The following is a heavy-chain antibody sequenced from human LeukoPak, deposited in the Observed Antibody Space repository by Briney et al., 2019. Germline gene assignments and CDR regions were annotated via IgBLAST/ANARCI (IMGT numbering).Heavy chain of an antibody. CDR3: ARKDCSGGSCYSNWFDP. V-gene: IGHV1-8*03. CDR1: GYTFTSYD. CDR2: MNPNSGNT. D-gene: IGHD2-15*01. Sequence: ASVKVSCKASGYTFTSYDINWVRQATEQGLEWMGWMNPNSGNTGYAQKFQGRVTITRNTSISTAYMELSSLRSEDTAVYYCARKDCSGGSCYSNWFDPWGQGTLVTVSS. J-gene: IGHJ5*02.